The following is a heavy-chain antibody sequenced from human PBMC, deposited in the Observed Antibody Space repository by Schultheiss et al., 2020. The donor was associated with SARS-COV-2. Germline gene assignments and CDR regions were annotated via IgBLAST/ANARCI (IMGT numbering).Heavy chain of an antibody. CDR2: IYSGGST. J-gene: IGHJ4*02. Sequence: GGSLRLSCAASGFTVSSNYMSWVRQAPGKGLEWVSVIYSGGSTYYADSVKGRFTISRDNSKNTLYLQMNSLRAEDTAVYYCARDSRLGYCSGGSCYESFDYWGQGTLVTVSS. CDR3: ARDSRLGYCSGGSCYESFDY. CDR1: GFTVSSNY. V-gene: IGHV3-53*01. D-gene: IGHD2-15*01.